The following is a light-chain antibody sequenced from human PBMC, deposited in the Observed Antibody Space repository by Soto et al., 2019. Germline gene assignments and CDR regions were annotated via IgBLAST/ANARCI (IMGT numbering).Light chain of an antibody. Sequence: EIVMTQSPATLSVSPGERATLSCRASQSIRSNLAWYQQKPGQAPRLLIYGASTRATGIPARFSGSGSGTEFSLTINSLQSEDFGVYFCQQYDQWWTFGQGTKVDIK. CDR1: QSIRSN. V-gene: IGKV3-15*01. CDR2: GAS. CDR3: QQYDQWWT. J-gene: IGKJ1*01.